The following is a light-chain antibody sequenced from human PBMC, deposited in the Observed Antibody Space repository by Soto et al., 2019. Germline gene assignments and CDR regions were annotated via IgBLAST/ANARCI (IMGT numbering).Light chain of an antibody. J-gene: IGKJ4*01. V-gene: IGKV3-15*01. CDR2: GAS. Sequence: ERVMTQSPATLSVSPGERATLSCRASQSVRSDLAWYQQKPGQAPRLPMYGASTRATGIPARFSGSGSGTEFTRTISSLQSEDFAFYYCQQYNDWPLTFGGGTKVEIK. CDR3: QQYNDWPLT. CDR1: QSVRSD.